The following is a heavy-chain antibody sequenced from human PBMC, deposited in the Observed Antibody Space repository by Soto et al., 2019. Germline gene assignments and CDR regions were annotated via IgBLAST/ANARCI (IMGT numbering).Heavy chain of an antibody. J-gene: IGHJ4*02. V-gene: IGHV4-31*03. CDR1: GGSISNGGYY. CDR3: ARNQITYYDNISGSLYYFDC. D-gene: IGHD3-22*01. Sequence: SETLSLTCTVSGGSISNGGYYWTWIRQHPGKGLECIGHIYFTGSTFYNPSLKGRATISIDSSRNQFSLKLTSATAADTAIYYCARNQITYYDNISGSLYYFDCWGQGTLVIVSS. CDR2: IYFTGST.